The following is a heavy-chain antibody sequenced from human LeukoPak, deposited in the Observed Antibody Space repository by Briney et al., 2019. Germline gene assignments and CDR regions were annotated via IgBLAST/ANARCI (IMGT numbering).Heavy chain of an antibody. CDR1: GFTFSDYY. CDR3: ASLIDYYFDY. CDR2: ISGGGSTI. Sequence: GGSLRLSCAASGFTFSDYYMSWIRQAPGKGLECVSYISGGGSTIYYADSVKGRFTISRDNAKNSLYLQMNSLRAEDTAVYYCASLIDYYFDYWGQETLVTVSS. D-gene: IGHD2-21*01. J-gene: IGHJ4*02. V-gene: IGHV3-11*04.